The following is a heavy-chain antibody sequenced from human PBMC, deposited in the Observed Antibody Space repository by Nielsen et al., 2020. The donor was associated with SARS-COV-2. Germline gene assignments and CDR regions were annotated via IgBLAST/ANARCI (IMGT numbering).Heavy chain of an antibody. CDR2: ISAYNGNT. D-gene: IGHD5-12*01. J-gene: IGHJ4*02. CDR3: ARSPGYNYFDY. V-gene: IGHV1-18*01. Sequence: WGRQAPGQGLEWMGWISAYNGNTNYAQKLQGRVTMTTDTSTSTAYMELRSLRSDDTAVYYCARSPGYNYFDYWGQGTLVTVSS.